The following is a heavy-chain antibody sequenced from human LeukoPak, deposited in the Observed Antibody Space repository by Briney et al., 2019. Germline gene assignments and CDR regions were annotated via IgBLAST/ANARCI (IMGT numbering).Heavy chain of an antibody. Sequence: GGSLRLSCAASGFTFSSYGMHWVRQAPGRGLEWVSAISGSGGSTYYADSVKGRFTISRDNSKNTLYLQMNSLRAEDTAVYYCAKGNVGATNPIDYWGQGTLVTVSS. CDR3: AKGNVGATNPIDY. V-gene: IGHV3-23*01. CDR1: GFTFSSYG. CDR2: ISGSGGST. J-gene: IGHJ4*02. D-gene: IGHD1-26*01.